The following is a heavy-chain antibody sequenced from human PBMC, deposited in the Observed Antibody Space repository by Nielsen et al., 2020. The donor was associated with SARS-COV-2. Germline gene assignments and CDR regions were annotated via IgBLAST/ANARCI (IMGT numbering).Heavy chain of an antibody. CDR1: GFTFSSYS. J-gene: IGHJ4*02. CDR2: ISSSSSYI. V-gene: IGHV3-21*06. D-gene: IGHD6-19*01. Sequence: GESLKISCAASGFTFSSYSMNWVRQAPGKGLEWVSSISSSSSYIYYADSVKGRFTISRDNAQSSLYLHMNSLRAEDTAVYYCASSGWLDHWGQGTLVTVSS. CDR3: ASSGWLDH.